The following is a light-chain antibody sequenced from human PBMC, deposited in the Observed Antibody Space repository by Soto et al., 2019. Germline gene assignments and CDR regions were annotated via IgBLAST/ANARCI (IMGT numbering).Light chain of an antibody. CDR2: GAS. V-gene: IGKV3-15*01. Sequence: EIVMTQSPATLSVSPGERATLSCRASQSVSINLAWYQQKPGQAPRLLIYGASSRATGIPARFSGSGSGTEFTLTISSLQSEDSAVYFCQQYNSWPRTFGQGTKVDI. CDR3: QQYNSWPRT. J-gene: IGKJ1*01. CDR1: QSVSIN.